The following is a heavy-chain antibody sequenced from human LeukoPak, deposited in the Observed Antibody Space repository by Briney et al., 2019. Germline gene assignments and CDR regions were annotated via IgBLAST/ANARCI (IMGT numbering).Heavy chain of an antibody. J-gene: IGHJ3*02. D-gene: IGHD1-26*01. CDR3: AAGRGSYLGQNAFDI. V-gene: IGHV1-69*05. CDR1: GGTFSSYA. CDR2: IIPIFGTA. Sequence: SVKVSCKASGGTFSSYAISWVRQAPRQGLEWMGRIIPIFGTANYAQKFQGRVTITTDESTSTAYMELSSLRSEDTAVYYCAAGRGSYLGQNAFDIWGQGTMVTVSS.